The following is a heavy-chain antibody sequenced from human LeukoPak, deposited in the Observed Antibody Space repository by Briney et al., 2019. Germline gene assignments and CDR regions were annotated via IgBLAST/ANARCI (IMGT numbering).Heavy chain of an antibody. CDR3: ARAVGASFGWFAP. V-gene: IGHV1-8*03. Sequence: ASVKVSCKASGYTFTSYDINWVRQATGQGLEWMGWMNPNSGNTGYAQKFQGRVTITRNTSISTAYMELSSLRSEDTAVYYCARAVGASFGWFAPWGQGTLVTVSS. CDR1: GYTFTSYD. J-gene: IGHJ5*02. CDR2: MNPNSGNT. D-gene: IGHD3-10*01.